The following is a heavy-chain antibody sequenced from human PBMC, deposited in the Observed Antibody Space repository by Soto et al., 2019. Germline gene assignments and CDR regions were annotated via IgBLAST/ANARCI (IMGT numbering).Heavy chain of an antibody. CDR3: TRRIAVAGTYYFDY. CDR1: GFTFSHAW. V-gene: IGHV3-15*07. Sequence: LLVESGGGFVQPGGSLRLSCVASGFTFSHAWMDWVRQAPGKGLEWVGRIKSISDGETTKYAASVAGRFTISRDDSKNTLFLHVNSLKTEDTGVYYCTRRIAVAGTYYFDYWGQGTLVTVSS. J-gene: IGHJ4*02. D-gene: IGHD6-19*01. CDR2: IKSISDGETT.